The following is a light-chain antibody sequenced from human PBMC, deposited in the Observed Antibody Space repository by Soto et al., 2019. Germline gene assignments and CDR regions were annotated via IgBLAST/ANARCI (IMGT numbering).Light chain of an antibody. V-gene: IGKV3-15*01. J-gene: IGKJ1*01. CDR2: GAS. CDR1: QSVSGN. Sequence: EIEMTQSQATLSVSPGERATLSCRASQSVSGNLAWYQQKPGQAPRLLIYGASTGATGIPARFSGSGSGTEFTLTISSLQSEDFAVYYCQQYNNWPPTFGQGTKVEIK. CDR3: QQYNNWPPT.